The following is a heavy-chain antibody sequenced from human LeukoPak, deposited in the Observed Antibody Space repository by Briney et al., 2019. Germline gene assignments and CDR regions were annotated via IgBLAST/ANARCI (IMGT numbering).Heavy chain of an antibody. Sequence: GGSLRLSCAASGFTFSSYAMHWVRQAPGKGLEWVAVISYDGSNKYYADSVKGRFTISRDNSKNTLYLQMNSLRAEDTAVYYCARTYDSSGYYFIGVENYYYGMDVWGQGTTVTVSS. CDR2: ISYDGSNK. CDR1: GFTFSSYA. D-gene: IGHD3-22*01. CDR3: ARTYDSSGYYFIGVENYYYGMDV. J-gene: IGHJ6*02. V-gene: IGHV3-30-3*01.